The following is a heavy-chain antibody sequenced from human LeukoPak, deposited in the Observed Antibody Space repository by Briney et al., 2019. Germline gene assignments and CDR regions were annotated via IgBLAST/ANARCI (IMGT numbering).Heavy chain of an antibody. Sequence: GGSLRLSCAASGFTFSSYSMNWVRQAPGEGLEWVSSISSSSSYIYYADSVKGRFTISRDNAKNSLYLQMNSLRAEDTAVYYCARDQVDTVMIYYLDYWGQGTLVTVSS. J-gene: IGHJ4*02. CDR2: ISSSSSYI. CDR1: GFTFSSYS. D-gene: IGHD5-18*01. V-gene: IGHV3-21*01. CDR3: ARDQVDTVMIYYLDY.